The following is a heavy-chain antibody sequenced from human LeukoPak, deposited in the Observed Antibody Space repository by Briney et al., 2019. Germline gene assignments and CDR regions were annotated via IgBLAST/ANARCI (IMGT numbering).Heavy chain of an antibody. Sequence: SVEVSCKASGYTFTSYGISWVRQAPGQGLEWMGWISAYNGNTNYAQKLQGRVTMTTDTSTSTAYMELRSLISDDAAVYYCARGDDYGDYWGLYWGQGTLVTVSS. J-gene: IGHJ4*02. D-gene: IGHD4-17*01. CDR3: ARGDDYGDYWGLY. CDR2: ISAYNGNT. CDR1: GYTFTSYG. V-gene: IGHV1-18*01.